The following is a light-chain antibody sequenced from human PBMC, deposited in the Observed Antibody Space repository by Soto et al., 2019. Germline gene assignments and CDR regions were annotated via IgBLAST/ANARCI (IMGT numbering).Light chain of an antibody. V-gene: IGKV3-20*01. J-gene: IGKJ4*01. CDR1: QSVSSSS. Sequence: EIVLTQSPGTLSLSPGERATLSCRASQSVSSSSLAWYQQKPGQAPRLLIYGASSRATGIPDRFSGSGSGTDFTLTISRLEPEDFAVYYCQQYSSSPPLTFGGGTKVEIK. CDR2: GAS. CDR3: QQYSSSPPLT.